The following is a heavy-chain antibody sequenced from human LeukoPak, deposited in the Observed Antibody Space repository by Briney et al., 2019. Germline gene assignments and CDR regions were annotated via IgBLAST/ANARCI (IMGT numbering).Heavy chain of an antibody. J-gene: IGHJ4*02. V-gene: IGHV3-21*01. CDR2: ISSSSSYI. CDR1: GFTFSSYS. CDR3: ARDRPVVPAPLWFGELWRDFDY. Sequence: PGGSLRLSCAASGFTFSSYSVNWVRQAPGKGLEWVSSISSSSSYIYYADSVKGRFTISRDNAKNSLYLQMNGLRAEDTAVYYCARDRPVVPAPLWFGELWRDFDYWGQGTLVTVSS. D-gene: IGHD3-10*01.